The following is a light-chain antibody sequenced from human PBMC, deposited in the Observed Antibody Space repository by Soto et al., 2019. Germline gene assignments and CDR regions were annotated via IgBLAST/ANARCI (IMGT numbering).Light chain of an antibody. J-gene: IGKJ3*01. CDR2: AAS. V-gene: IGKV1-39*01. Sequence: ILMPQSPSSLSAYVGDRVTITSRASQPITSYLNWYQQKPGKAPKLLIFAASSLQSGVPSRFSGSGSGTEFTLAISSLQPEDFATYYCQQSYNTLAFGPGTKVDIK. CDR1: QPITSY. CDR3: QQSYNTLA.